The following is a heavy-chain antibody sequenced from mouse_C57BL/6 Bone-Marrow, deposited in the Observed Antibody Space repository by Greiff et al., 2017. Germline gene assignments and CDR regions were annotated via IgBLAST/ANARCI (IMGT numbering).Heavy chain of an antibody. CDR1: GFTFSDYY. CDR2: INYDGSST. Sequence: EVQLQESEGGLVQPGSSMKLSCTASGFTFSDYYMAWVRQVPEKGLEWVANINYDGSSTYYLDSLKSRFIISRDNAKNILYLQMSSLKSEDTATYYCARDDYYGSSHWYFDVWGTGTTVTVSS. V-gene: IGHV5-16*01. D-gene: IGHD1-1*01. CDR3: ARDDYYGSSHWYFDV. J-gene: IGHJ1*03.